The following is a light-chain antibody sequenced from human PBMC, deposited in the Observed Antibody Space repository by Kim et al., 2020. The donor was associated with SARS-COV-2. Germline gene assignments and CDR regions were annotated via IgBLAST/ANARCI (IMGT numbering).Light chain of an antibody. CDR3: QQYATSHYT. CDR1: QTITNW. Sequence: DIQMTQSPSSLSASIGDRVSITCRASQTITNWLAWYQQKPQQAPRLLILRASTLRSGVPSRFRGSGSGTEFTLTISSLQPDDFATYYCQQYATSHYTFGQGTKLEI. CDR2: RAS. V-gene: IGKV1-5*03. J-gene: IGKJ2*01.